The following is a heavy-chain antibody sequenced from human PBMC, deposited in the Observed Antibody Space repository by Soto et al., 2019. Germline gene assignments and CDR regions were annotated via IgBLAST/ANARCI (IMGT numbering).Heavy chain of an antibody. CDR2: INHSGST. D-gene: IGHD2-21*01. Sequence: TSETLSLTCAVYGGSFSGYSWTWIRQPPGTGLEWIGEINHSGSTNYNPSLKSRVTISVDTPKNQFSLRLTSVTAADTAVYYCARHPRTSGGERTFDYWGQGTMVTVSS. J-gene: IGHJ4*02. CDR3: ARHPRTSGGERTFDY. CDR1: GGSFSGYS. V-gene: IGHV4-34*01.